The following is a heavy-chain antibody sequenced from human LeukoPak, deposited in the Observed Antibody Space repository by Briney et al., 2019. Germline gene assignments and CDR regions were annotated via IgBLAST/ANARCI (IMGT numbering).Heavy chain of an antibody. V-gene: IGHV3-74*01. D-gene: IGHD2-15*01. J-gene: IGHJ4*02. CDR3: ARVHRDCSGGSCYSDRRGDY. CDR2: INSDGSST. CDR1: GFTFSSYW. Sequence: GGSLRLSCAASGFTFSSYWMHWVRQAPGKGLVWVSRINSDGSSTSYADSVKGRFTISRDNAKNTLYLQMNSLRAEDTAVYYCARVHRDCSGGSCYSDRRGDYWGQGTLVTVSS.